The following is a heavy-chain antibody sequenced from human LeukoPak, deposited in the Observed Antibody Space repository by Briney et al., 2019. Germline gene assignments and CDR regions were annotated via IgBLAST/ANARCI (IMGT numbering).Heavy chain of an antibody. V-gene: IGHV1-46*01. CDR2: INPSGGST. D-gene: IGHD3-22*01. Sequence: ASVKVSCKASGYSFTSYYMHWVRQAPGQGLEWMGIINPSGGSTSYAQKFQGRVTMTRDTSTSTVYMELSSLRSEDTAVYYCATEIARKEINYYDSSGSDLPVDYWGQGTLVTVSS. CDR1: GYSFTSYY. CDR3: ATEIARKEINYYDSSGSDLPVDY. J-gene: IGHJ4*02.